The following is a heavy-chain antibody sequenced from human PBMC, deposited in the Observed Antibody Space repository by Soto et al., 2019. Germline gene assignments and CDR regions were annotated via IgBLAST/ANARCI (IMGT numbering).Heavy chain of an antibody. CDR2: IYTGGST. CDR1: GFTVGSSY. CDR3: ARVSTTAKTFDY. J-gene: IGHJ4*02. V-gene: IGHV3-53*01. Sequence: GGSLRLSCTTSGFTVGSSYMSWVRQAPGRGLEWVSVIYTGGSTYYADSVKGRFTIPRDNSKNTLYLQMHSLRAEDTALYYCARVSTTAKTFDYWGQGTLVTVSS.